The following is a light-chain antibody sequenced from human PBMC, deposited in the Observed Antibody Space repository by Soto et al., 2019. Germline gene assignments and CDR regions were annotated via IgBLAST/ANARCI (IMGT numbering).Light chain of an antibody. Sequence: QPVLTQPASVSGSPGQSLTISCTGTSSDFGDDTYVSWYQQHLGKAPKLIIYEVSYRPSGVSNRFSGSKSDNTASLTVSGLQAEDEADYYCSTYRSSTTHWVFGGGTKLTVL. CDR2: EVS. CDR3: STYRSSTTHWV. V-gene: IGLV2-14*01. J-gene: IGLJ3*02. CDR1: SSDFGDDTY.